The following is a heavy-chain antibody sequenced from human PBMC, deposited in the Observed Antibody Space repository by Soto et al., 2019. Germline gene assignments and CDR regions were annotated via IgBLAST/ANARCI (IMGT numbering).Heavy chain of an antibody. CDR2: IYHSGST. Sequence: SETLSLTCTVSSGSISSGIWWNWVRQPPGKGLEWIEEIYHSGSTNYNPSLKSRVTISVDTSKNQFSLKLSSVTAADTAVYYCASGGSGSYPYYYYMDVWGKGTTVTVSS. V-gene: IGHV4-4*02. CDR3: ASGGSGSYPYYYYMDV. J-gene: IGHJ6*03. D-gene: IGHD3-10*01. CDR1: SGSISSGIW.